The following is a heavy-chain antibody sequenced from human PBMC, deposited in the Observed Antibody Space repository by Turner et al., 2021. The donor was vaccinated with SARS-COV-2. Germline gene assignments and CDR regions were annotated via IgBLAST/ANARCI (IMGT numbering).Heavy chain of an antibody. CDR3: ARQSSGWYLPYFDY. Sequence: QVQLQESCPGLVKPSETLSLTCTVSGGSISSYYWSWIRQPPGKGLEWIGYIYYSGSTNYNPSLKSRVTISVDTSKNQFSLKLSSVTAADTAVYYCARQSSGWYLPYFDYWGQGTLVTVSS. V-gene: IGHV4-59*08. CDR2: IYYSGST. CDR1: GGSISSYY. J-gene: IGHJ4*02. D-gene: IGHD6-19*01.